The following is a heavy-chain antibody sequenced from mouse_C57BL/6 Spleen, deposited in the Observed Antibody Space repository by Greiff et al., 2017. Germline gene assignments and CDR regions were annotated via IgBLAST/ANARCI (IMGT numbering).Heavy chain of an antibody. D-gene: IGHD2-3*01. Sequence: EVMLVESEGGLVQPGSSMKLSCTASGFTFSDYYMAWVRQVPEKGLEWVANINYDGSSTYYLDSLKSRFIISRDNAKNILYLQMSSLKSEDTATYYCARERIYDGYYDYWGQGTTLTVSS. CDR2: INYDGSST. J-gene: IGHJ2*01. CDR3: ARERIYDGYYDY. CDR1: GFTFSDYY. V-gene: IGHV5-16*01.